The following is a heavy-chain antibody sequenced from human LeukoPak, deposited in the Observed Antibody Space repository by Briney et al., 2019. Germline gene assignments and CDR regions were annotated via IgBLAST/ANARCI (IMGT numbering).Heavy chain of an antibody. CDR3: AARSGLMPYYFDY. D-gene: IGHD2-2*01. V-gene: IGHV3-23*01. CDR1: GFTLSNYG. CDR2: ISGRGGST. J-gene: IGHJ4*02. Sequence: GGSLRLSCAASGFTLSNYGINWVRQAAGKGLEWVSAISGRGGSTYYADSVKGRFTISRDNSKNTLYLQMNSLRAEDTAVYYCAARSGLMPYYFDYWGQGTLVIVSS.